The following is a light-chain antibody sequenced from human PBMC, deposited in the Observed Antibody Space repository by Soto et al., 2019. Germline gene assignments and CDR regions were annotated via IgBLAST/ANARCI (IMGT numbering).Light chain of an antibody. CDR1: QDIINC. J-gene: IGKJ1*01. Sequence: IQMTQSPYALSASVGDRVTITCRSSQDIINCLAWFQQSPGQARKRLIYEASTLESGVPSRCSGSGYGTEFRLTIRSMQNEDIANYFCLQHKSYQWNLGQGTKVDIK. CDR2: EAS. CDR3: LQHKSYQWN. V-gene: IGKV1-17*03.